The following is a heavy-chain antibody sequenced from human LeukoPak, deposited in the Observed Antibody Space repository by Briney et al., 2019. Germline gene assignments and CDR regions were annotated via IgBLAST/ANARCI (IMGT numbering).Heavy chain of an antibody. CDR1: GYTFTGYY. D-gene: IGHD6-13*01. CDR2: INPNSGGT. CDR3: ARVATAAAAGTKINYFDY. J-gene: IGHJ4*02. V-gene: IGHV1-2*02. Sequence: GASVKVSCKASGYTFTGYYMHWVRQAPGQGLEWMGWINPNSGGTNYAQKFQGRVTMTRDTSISTAYMELSRLRSDDTAVYYCARVATAAAAGTKINYFDYWGQGTLVTVSS.